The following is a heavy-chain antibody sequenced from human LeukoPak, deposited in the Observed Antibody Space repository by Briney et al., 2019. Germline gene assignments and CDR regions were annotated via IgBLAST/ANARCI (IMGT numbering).Heavy chain of an antibody. D-gene: IGHD2-2*01. CDR1: GYTFTGYY. J-gene: IGHJ5*02. CDR3: ARAIVVVPAAIGWFDP. V-gene: IGHV1-2*02. CDR2: INPHSGGT. Sequence: ASVKVSCKASGYTFTGYYMHWVRQAPGQGLEWMGWINPHSGGTNYAQKFEGRVTMTRDTSISTAYMELSRLRSDDTAVYYCARAIVVVPAAIGWFDPWGQGTLVTVSS.